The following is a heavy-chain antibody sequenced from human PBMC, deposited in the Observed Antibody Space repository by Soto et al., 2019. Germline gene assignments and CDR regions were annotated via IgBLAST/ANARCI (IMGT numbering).Heavy chain of an antibody. CDR1: GGSISSGDYY. J-gene: IGHJ3*01. V-gene: IGHV4-30-4*01. Sequence: SETLSLTCTVSGGSISSGDYYWSWIRQPPGKDLEWIGYIYYSGSTYYNPSLKSRVTMSVDTSKNQFSLKLSSVTAADTAVYYCASYYDKSRPRAFDVWGQGTMVTVSS. CDR2: IYYSGST. CDR3: ASYYDKSRPRAFDV. D-gene: IGHD3-22*01.